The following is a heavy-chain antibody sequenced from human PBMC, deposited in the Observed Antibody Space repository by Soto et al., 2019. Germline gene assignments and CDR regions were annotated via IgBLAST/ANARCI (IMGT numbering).Heavy chain of an antibody. CDR2: ISNSGRST. D-gene: IGHD3-3*01. CDR1: GLTFSSYA. J-gene: IGHJ4*02. Sequence: PGGSLRLSCAASGLTFSSYAMRWVRQAPGKGLEWVSHISNSGRSTKYADSVKGRFTISRDNSKNTLYLQMNSLRAEDTAIYYCAKDALAYYDFWSWGQGTLVTVSS. V-gene: IGHV3-23*01. CDR3: AKDALAYYDFWS.